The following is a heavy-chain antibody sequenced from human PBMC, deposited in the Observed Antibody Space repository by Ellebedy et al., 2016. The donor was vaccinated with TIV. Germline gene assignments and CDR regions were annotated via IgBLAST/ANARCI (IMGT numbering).Heavy chain of an antibody. CDR3: ARGLLDIVVVPAAKSYYYGMDV. Sequence: SVKVSCXASGGTFSCYAISWVRQAPGQGLEWMGGIIPIFGTANYAQKFQGRVTITADKSTSTAYMELSSLRSEDTAVYYCARGLLDIVVVPAAKSYYYGMDVWGQGTTVTVSS. D-gene: IGHD2-2*01. CDR1: GGTFSCYA. CDR2: IIPIFGTA. V-gene: IGHV1-69*06. J-gene: IGHJ6*02.